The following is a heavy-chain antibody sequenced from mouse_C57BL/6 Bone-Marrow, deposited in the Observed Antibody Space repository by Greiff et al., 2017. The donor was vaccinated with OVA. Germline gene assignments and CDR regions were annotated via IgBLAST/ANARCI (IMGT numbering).Heavy chain of an antibody. CDR1: GFNIKDDY. CDR3: TTYRD. CDR2: IDPENGDT. V-gene: IGHV14-4*01. J-gene: IGHJ2*01. Sequence: EVQLQQSGAELVRPGASVKLSCTASGFNIKDDYMHWVKERPEKGLEWIGWIDPENGDTEYASKFQGKATITADTSSKTVYLHLSSLTSEDTAVYCSTTYRDWCRGNTLIVSA.